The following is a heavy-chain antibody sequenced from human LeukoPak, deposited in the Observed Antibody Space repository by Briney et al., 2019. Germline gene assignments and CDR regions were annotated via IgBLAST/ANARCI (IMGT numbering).Heavy chain of an antibody. V-gene: IGHV4-34*01. Sequence: SETLSLTCAVYGGSFSGYYWSWIRQPPGKGLEWIGKINHSGSTNYNPSLKSRVTISVDTSKNQFSLKLSSVTAADTAVYYCARSILQDIVVVPAAPLDAFDIWGQGTMVTVSS. CDR3: ARSILQDIVVVPAAPLDAFDI. CDR2: INHSGST. J-gene: IGHJ3*02. CDR1: GGSFSGYY. D-gene: IGHD2-2*01.